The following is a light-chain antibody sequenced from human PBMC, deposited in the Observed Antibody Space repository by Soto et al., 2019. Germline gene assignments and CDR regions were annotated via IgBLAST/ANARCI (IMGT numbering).Light chain of an antibody. CDR1: SSHIERNY. CDR3: TVWDDSLRGRL. Sequence: QSVLTQPPSASGTPGQRVPISCSGSSSHIERNYVYWYQQLPGTAPRLIIYRNNQRTSGVPDRFSGSKSGTSASLAISALRSEDEADYYCTVWDDSLRGRLFGGGTKLTVL. J-gene: IGLJ2*01. V-gene: IGLV1-47*01. CDR2: RNN.